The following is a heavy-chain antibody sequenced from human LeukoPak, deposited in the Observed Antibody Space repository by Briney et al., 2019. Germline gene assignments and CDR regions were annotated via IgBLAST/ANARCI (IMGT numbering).Heavy chain of an antibody. V-gene: IGHV1-2*04. D-gene: IGHD2-2*01. Sequence: ASVKVSCKASGYTFTSYYMHWVRQAPGQGLEWMGWINPNSGGTNYAQKFQGWVTMTRDTSISTAYMELSRLRSDDTAVYYCARVPGSSSGRGYCSSTSCYPYFQHWGQGTLVTVSS. J-gene: IGHJ1*01. CDR1: GYTFTSYY. CDR3: ARVPGSSSGRGYCSSTSCYPYFQH. CDR2: INPNSGGT.